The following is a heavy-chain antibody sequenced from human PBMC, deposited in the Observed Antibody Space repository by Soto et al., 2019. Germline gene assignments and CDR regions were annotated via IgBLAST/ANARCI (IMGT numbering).Heavy chain of an antibody. J-gene: IGHJ6*02. CDR1: GGSISSNKW. CDR3: ARDDHIVVVPTSLGAMDV. Sequence: SETLSLTCAVYGGSISSNKWWSWVRQPPGKGLEWIGEIYHSGSTNYNPSLKSRVTISLDKSKNQFSLKPTSVTAADSAVYYCARDDHIVVVPTSLGAMDVWGQGTTVTVSS. D-gene: IGHD2-2*01. CDR2: IYHSGST. V-gene: IGHV4-4*02.